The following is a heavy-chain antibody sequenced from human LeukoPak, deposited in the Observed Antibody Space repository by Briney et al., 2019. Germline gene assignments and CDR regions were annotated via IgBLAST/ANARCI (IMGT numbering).Heavy chain of an antibody. Sequence: PGGSLRLSCTASGFTVSGNYMNWVRQAPGKGLEWVSVTYSGGTTYYTDSVKGRFTISRDTSMNTLYLQMNSLRAEDTAVYYCAREGATSSFDYWGRGTLVTVSS. CDR1: GFTVSGNY. V-gene: IGHV3-53*01. J-gene: IGHJ4*02. CDR3: AREGATSSFDY. D-gene: IGHD1-26*01. CDR2: TYSGGTT.